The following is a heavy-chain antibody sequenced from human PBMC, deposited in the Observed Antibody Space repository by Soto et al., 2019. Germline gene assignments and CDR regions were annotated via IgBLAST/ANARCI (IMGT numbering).Heavy chain of an antibody. J-gene: IGHJ4*02. D-gene: IGHD4-17*01. CDR3: VRDPGVTTKTGDDY. V-gene: IGHV1-69*12. CDR2: IIPIFGTA. CDR1: GGTFSSYA. Sequence: QVQLVQSGAEVKKPGSSVKVSCKASGGTFSSYAISWVRQAPGQGLEWMGGIIPIFGTANYAQKFQGRVTXXAXEXXSTAYMELSSLRSEDTDVYYCVRDPGVTTKTGDDYWGQGTLVTVSS.